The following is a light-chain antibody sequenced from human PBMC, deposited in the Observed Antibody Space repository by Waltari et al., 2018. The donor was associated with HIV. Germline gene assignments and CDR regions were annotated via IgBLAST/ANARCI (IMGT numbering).Light chain of an antibody. J-gene: IGKJ3*01. CDR1: QSVSSN. Sequence: EIVMTQSPATLSASPGERATLSCRSSQSVSSNLAWYQQKPGQAPRLLVFGASTRATGIPARFSGSGSGTEFTLTISSLQSEDFAVYYCQQYNNWPPEITFGPGTKVDIK. CDR2: GAS. CDR3: QQYNNWPPEIT. V-gene: IGKV3-15*01.